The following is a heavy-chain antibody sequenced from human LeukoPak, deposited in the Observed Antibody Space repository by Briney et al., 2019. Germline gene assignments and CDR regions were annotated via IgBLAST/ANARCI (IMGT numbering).Heavy chain of an antibody. CDR1: GFTVSSNY. J-gene: IGHJ3*02. CDR3: AKWGEYYYDSSGAFDI. Sequence: GGSLRLSCAASGFTVSSNYMSWVRQAPGKGLEWVSVIYSGGSTYYADSVKGRFTISRDNSKNTLYLQMNSLRAEDTAVYYCAKWGEYYYDSSGAFDIWGQGTMVTVSS. D-gene: IGHD3-22*01. CDR2: IYSGGST. V-gene: IGHV3-66*01.